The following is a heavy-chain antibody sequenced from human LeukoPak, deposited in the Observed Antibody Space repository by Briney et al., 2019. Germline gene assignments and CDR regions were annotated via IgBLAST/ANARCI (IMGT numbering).Heavy chain of an antibody. CDR3: VRDDDRPDNGLDY. D-gene: IGHD3-22*01. V-gene: IGHV3-23*01. CDR1: GFTFSSYA. J-gene: IGHJ4*02. Sequence: GGSLRLSWAASGFTFSSYAMSWVRQAPGKGLEWVSAISGSGGSTYYADSVKGRFTISRDNSKNTLYLQMNSLRAEDTAVYYCVRDDDRPDNGLDYWGQGTLVTVSS. CDR2: ISGSGGST.